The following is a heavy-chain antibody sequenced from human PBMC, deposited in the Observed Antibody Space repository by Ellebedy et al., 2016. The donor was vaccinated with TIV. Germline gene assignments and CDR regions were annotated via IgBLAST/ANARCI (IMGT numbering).Heavy chain of an antibody. CDR2: ISYDGSNK. V-gene: IGHV3-30*18. CDR3: AKDRGYCSGGSCFPDR. D-gene: IGHD2-15*01. J-gene: IGHJ4*02. Sequence: GESLKISXAASGFTFSSYGMHWFRQAPGKGLEWVAVISYDGSNKYYADSVKGRFTISRDNSKNTLYLQMNSLRAEDTAVYYCAKDRGYCSGGSCFPDRWGQGTLVTVSS. CDR1: GFTFSSYG.